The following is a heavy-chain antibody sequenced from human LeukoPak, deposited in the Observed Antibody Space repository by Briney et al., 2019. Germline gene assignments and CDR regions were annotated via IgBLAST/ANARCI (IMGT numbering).Heavy chain of an antibody. Sequence: VGSVKVSCKASGYTFPNYGIAWVRQAPGQGLEWMGWISTNNGSTNYAQKFQGRVTMTTDTSTRTAYMELRSLRSDDTAVYYCARERGPSGEYGSFYYYYYGMDVWGQGTTVTVSS. CDR3: ARERGPSGEYGSFYYYYYGMDV. J-gene: IGHJ6*02. D-gene: IGHD4-17*01. CDR1: GYTFPNYG. CDR2: ISTNNGST. V-gene: IGHV1-18*01.